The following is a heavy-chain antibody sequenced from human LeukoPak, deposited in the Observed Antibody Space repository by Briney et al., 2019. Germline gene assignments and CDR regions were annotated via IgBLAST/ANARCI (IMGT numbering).Heavy chain of an antibody. CDR3: ARAQPFRTGDCYSD. CDR2: IYYSGST. CDR1: GGSISSYY. V-gene: IGHV4-59*01. J-gene: IGHJ4*02. D-gene: IGHD2-21*02. Sequence: SETLSLTCTVSGGSISSYYWSWIRQPPGKGLERIGYIYYSGSTNYNPSLKRRATIPVDTSKTQFSLKLSSVTAADTSVYYCARAQPFRTGDCYSDWGQGTLVTVSS.